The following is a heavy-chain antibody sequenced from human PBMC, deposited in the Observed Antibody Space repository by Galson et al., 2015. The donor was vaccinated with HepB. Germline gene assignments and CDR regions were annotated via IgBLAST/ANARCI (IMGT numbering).Heavy chain of an antibody. CDR1: GFTFSSYS. CDR2: ISSSSSYI. V-gene: IGHV3-21*01. CDR3: ARHGGYDRLDYYYYGMDV. Sequence: SLRLSCAASGFTFSSYSMNWVRQAPGKGLEWVSSISSSSSYIYYADSVKGRFTISRDNAKNSLYLQMNSLRAEDTAVYYCARHGGYDRLDYYYYGMDVWGQGTTVTVSS. D-gene: IGHD5-12*01. J-gene: IGHJ6*02.